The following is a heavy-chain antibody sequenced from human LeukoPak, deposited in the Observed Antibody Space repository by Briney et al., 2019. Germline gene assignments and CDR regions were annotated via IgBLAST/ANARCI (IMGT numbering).Heavy chain of an antibody. CDR2: IYSDNT. CDR3: AELGITMIGGV. Sequence: VGSLRLSCTVSGFTVSSNSMSWVRQAPGKGLEWVSFIYSDNTHYSDSVKARFTISRDNSKNTLYLQMNSLRAEDTAVYYCAELGITMIGGVWGKGTTVTISS. CDR1: GFTVSSNS. J-gene: IGHJ6*04. D-gene: IGHD3-10*02. V-gene: IGHV3-53*01.